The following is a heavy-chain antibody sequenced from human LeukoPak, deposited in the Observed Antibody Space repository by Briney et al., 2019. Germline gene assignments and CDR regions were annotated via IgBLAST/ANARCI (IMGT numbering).Heavy chain of an antibody. V-gene: IGHV3-30*18. CDR3: AKGDYYDSSGYVDY. CDR2: ISYDGSNK. CDR1: GFTFSSYG. J-gene: IGHJ4*02. Sequence: GGSLRLSCAASGFTFSSYGMHWVSQPPGKGLEWVAVISYDGSNKYYADSVKGRFTISRDNSKNTLYLQMNSLRAEDTAVYYCAKGDYYDSSGYVDYWGQGTLVTVSS. D-gene: IGHD3-22*01.